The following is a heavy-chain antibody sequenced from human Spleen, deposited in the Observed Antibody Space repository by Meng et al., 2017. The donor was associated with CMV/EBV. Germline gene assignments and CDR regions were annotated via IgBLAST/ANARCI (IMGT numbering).Heavy chain of an antibody. D-gene: IGHD3-10*02. CDR3: ARGSLYGVDFYGMDV. J-gene: IGHJ6*02. V-gene: IGHV3-20*04. CDR1: GFTFGDYG. CDR2: INWNGGST. Sequence: GGSLRPPCTALGFTFGDYGMSWVRQAPGKGLEWVPGINWNGGSTGYADSVKGRFTISRDNAKNSLYPQMNSLRAENTALYYCARGSLYGVDFYGMDVWGQGTTVTVSS.